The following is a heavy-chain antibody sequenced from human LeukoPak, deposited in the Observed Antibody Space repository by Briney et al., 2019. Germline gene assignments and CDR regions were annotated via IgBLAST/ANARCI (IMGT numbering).Heavy chain of an antibody. CDR3: ARERVVVAATPPYAFDI. CDR1: GGSISSYY. D-gene: IGHD2-15*01. Sequence: SETLSLTCIVSGGSISSYYWSWIRQPAGKGLEWIGRIHTSGSTNYNPSLKSRVTMSVDTSKNQFSLKLTSVTAADTAVYYCARERVVVAATPPYAFDIWGQGTMVTVSS. V-gene: IGHV4-4*07. CDR2: IHTSGST. J-gene: IGHJ3*02.